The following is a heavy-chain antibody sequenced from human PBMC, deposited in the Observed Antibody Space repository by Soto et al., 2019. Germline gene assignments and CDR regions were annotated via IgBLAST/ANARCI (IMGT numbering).Heavy chain of an antibody. J-gene: IGHJ3*02. V-gene: IGHV1-69*13. D-gene: IGHD3-22*01. CDR3: ARVLTMIVVVTPPPPAFDI. CDR1: GGTFSSYA. CDR2: IIPIFGTA. Sequence: GASVKVSCKASGGTFSSYAISWVRQAPGQGLEWMGGIIPIFGTANYAQKFQGRVTITADESTSTAYMELSSLRSEDTAVYYCARVLTMIVVVTPPPPAFDIWGQGTMVT.